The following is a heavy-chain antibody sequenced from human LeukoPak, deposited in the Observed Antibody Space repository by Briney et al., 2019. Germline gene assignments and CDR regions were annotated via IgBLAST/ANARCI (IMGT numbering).Heavy chain of an antibody. CDR1: GGSIGNYY. CDR2: IYTSGST. J-gene: IGHJ4*02. Sequence: PSETLSLTCTVSGGSIGNYYWSWIRQPAGKGLEWIGRIYTSGSTNYNPSLKSRVTISVDTSKNQFSLKLSSVTAADTAVYYCASSTGTTYDFDYWGQGTLVTVSS. CDR3: ASSTGTTYDFDY. V-gene: IGHV4-4*07. D-gene: IGHD1-7*01.